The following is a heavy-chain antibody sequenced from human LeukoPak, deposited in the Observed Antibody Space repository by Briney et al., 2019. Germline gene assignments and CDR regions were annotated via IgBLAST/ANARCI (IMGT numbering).Heavy chain of an antibody. CDR3: ARDSLTGDPPGY. CDR1: GYTFTGYY. D-gene: IGHD7-27*01. V-gene: IGHV1-46*01. Sequence: GASVKVSCKTSGYTFTGYYMHWVRQAPAQGLEWMGIINPSGGSTSYAQKFQGRVTMTRDMSTSTVYMELSSLRSEDTAVYYCARDSLTGDPPGYWGQGTLVTVSS. J-gene: IGHJ4*02. CDR2: INPSGGST.